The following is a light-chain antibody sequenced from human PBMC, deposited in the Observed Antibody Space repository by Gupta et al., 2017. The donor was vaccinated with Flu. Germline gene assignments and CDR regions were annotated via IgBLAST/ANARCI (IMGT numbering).Light chain of an antibody. CDR2: HAS. CDR1: QFVGNNF. J-gene: IGKJ4*01. V-gene: IGKV3-20*01. CDR3: QQYAASPLT. Sequence: GTLSLSPGERATLSCRASQFVGNNFLAWYHQKPGQAPRLLIYHASNRAPGIPDRFSGSGSGTDFTLTISRLEPEDFAVYHCQQYAASPLTFGRGTKVESK.